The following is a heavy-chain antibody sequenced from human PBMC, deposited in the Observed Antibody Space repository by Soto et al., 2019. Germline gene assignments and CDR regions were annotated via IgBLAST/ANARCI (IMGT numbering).Heavy chain of an antibody. CDR3: AREKATINYFDY. CDR2: ISYDGSNK. D-gene: IGHD5-12*01. Sequence: QVQLVESGGGVVQPGRSLSLSCAASGFTFSSYAMHWVRQAPGKGLEWVAVISYDGSNKYYADSVKGRFTISRDNSKNTLYLQMNSLRAEDTAVYYCAREKATINYFDYWGQGTLVTVSS. V-gene: IGHV3-30-3*01. J-gene: IGHJ4*02. CDR1: GFTFSSYA.